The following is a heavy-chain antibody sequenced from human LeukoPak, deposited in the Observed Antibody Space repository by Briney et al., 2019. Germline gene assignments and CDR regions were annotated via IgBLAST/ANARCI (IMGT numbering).Heavy chain of an antibody. V-gene: IGHV1-2*02. CDR2: INPNSGGT. J-gene: IGHJ5*02. CDR3: ARDSTYYDFWSGYYSRYSWFDP. CDR1: GYTFTGYY. Sequence: GASVKVSCKASGYTFTGYYMHWVRQAPGQGLEWMGWINPNSGGTNYAQKFQGRVTMTRDTSISTAYMEPSRLRSDDTAVYYCARDSTYYDFWSGYYSRYSWFDPWGQGTLVTVSS. D-gene: IGHD3-3*01.